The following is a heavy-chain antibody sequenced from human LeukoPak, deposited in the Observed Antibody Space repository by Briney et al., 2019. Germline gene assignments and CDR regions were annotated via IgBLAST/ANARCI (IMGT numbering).Heavy chain of an antibody. CDR2: INHSGST. CDR3: ARGTPSTYYYYYYGMDV. J-gene: IGHJ6*02. V-gene: IGHV4-34*01. D-gene: IGHD5/OR15-5a*01. CDR1: GGSFSGYY. Sequence: PSETLSLTCAVYGGSFSGYYWSWIRQPPGKGLEWIGEINHSGSTNYNPSLKSRVTISVDTSKNQFSLKLSSVTAADTAVYYCARGTPSTYYYYYYGMDVWGQGTTVTVSS.